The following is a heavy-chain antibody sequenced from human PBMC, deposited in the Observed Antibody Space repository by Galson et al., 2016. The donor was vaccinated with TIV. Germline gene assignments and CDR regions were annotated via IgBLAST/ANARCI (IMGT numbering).Heavy chain of an antibody. CDR1: GFTFSDYW. CDR3: TRGSPFGAY. Sequence: SLRLSCAASGFTFSDYWMLWVRHAPGKGPEWVANINQDGTQKYHLGSVKGRFTISRDSARNSVYLQMNSLRVDDTALYYCTRGSPFGAYWGQGTLVTVSS. V-gene: IGHV3-7*03. J-gene: IGHJ4*02. D-gene: IGHD1-26*01. CDR2: INQDGTQK.